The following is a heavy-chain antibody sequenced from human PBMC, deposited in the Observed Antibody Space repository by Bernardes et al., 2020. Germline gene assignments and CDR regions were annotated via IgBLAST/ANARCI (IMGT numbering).Heavy chain of an antibody. Sequence: SETLSLTCTVSGGSISSSSYYWGWIRQPPGKGLEWIGSIYYSGSTYYNPSLKSRVTISVDTSKNQFSLKLSSVTAADTAVYYCARRTHEDGVYFDYWGQGTLVTVSS. CDR1: GGSISSSSYY. CDR2: IYYSGST. J-gene: IGHJ4*02. CDR3: ARRTHEDGVYFDY. D-gene: IGHD4-17*01. V-gene: IGHV4-39*01.